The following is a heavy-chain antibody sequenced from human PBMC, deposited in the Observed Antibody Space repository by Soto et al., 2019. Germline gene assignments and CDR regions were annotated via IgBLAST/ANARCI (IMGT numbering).Heavy chain of an antibody. J-gene: IGHJ4*02. CDR3: ARGAMANFDY. V-gene: IGHV1-69*13. CDR2: FIAMLGTP. Sequence: ASVKVSCKASGGTFGSQGIAWVRRAPGQGLEWMGGFIAMLGTPTYAKKVQGRATISADESLTSSYLELRSLRSEDTGVYFCARGAMANFDYWGQGTVVTVSS. CDR1: GGTFGSQG. D-gene: IGHD5-18*01.